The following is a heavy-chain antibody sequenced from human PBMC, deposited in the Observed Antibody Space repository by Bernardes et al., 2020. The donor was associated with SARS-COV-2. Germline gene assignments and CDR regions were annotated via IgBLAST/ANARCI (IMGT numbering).Heavy chain of an antibody. V-gene: IGHV1-18*04. CDR2: ISAYNGNT. D-gene: IGHD6-13*01. CDR1: GYTFTSYG. J-gene: IGHJ6*02. CDR3: ARDDSSSWFAYYYGMDV. Sequence: AAVKVSCKASGYTFTSYGISWVRQAPGQGLEWMGWISAYNGNTNYAQKLQGRVTMTTDTSTSTAYMELRSLRSDDTAVYYCARDDSSSWFAYYYGMDVWGQGTTVTVSS.